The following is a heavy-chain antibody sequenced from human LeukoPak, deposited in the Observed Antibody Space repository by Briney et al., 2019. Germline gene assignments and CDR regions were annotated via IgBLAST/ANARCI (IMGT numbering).Heavy chain of an antibody. CDR3: AKDYDEGLY. Sequence: GGSLRLSCAASGFTFSSYAMHWVRQAPGKGLEWVAVISYDGSNKYYADSVKGRFTISRDNSKNTLYLQMNSLRAEDTAVYYCAKDYDEGLYWGQGTLVTVSS. CDR2: ISYDGSNK. D-gene: IGHD3-16*01. V-gene: IGHV3-30-3*01. CDR1: GFTFSSYA. J-gene: IGHJ4*02.